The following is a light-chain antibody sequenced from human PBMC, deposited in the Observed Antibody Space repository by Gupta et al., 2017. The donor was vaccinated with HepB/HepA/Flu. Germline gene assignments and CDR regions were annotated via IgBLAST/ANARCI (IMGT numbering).Light chain of an antibody. CDR1: SSDVGRYDL. J-gene: IGLJ2*01. CDR2: EVT. CDR3: CSYAQSRTFVI. V-gene: IGLV2-23*02. Sequence: QSALTQPASVSGSPGQSITISCTGTSSDVGRYDLVAWYQQHPGKAPKLMIYEVTKRPSGVSNRFSGSKSGNTASLTISGLQAEDEADYLCCSYAQSRTFVIFGGGTKLTVL.